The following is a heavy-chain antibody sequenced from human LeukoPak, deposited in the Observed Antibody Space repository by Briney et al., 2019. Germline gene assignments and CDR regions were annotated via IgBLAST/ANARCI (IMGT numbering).Heavy chain of an antibody. CDR3: ARHSSSWYEGDY. J-gene: IGHJ4*02. CDR1: GYSFSSHW. Sequence: GESLKISCKGTGYSFSSHWIAWVRQMPGKGLECMGVIYPGDSDTRYSPSFQGQVTISADKSISTAYLQWSSLKASDTAMYYCARHSSSWYEGDYWGQGTLVTVSS. V-gene: IGHV5-51*01. D-gene: IGHD6-13*01. CDR2: IYPGDSDT.